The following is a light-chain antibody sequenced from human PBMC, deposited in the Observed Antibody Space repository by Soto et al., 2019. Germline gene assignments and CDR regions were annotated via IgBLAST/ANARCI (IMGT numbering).Light chain of an antibody. V-gene: IGLV1-40*01. Sequence: QSVLTQPPSVSGAPGQTITISCTGSSSNIGADFGVHWYQQLPGAAPKLVIFVNTNRPSGVPDRFSGSKSGTSASLAITGLQAEDGADYYCQSYDRSLSGWVFGTGTKLTVL. J-gene: IGLJ3*02. CDR3: QSYDRSLSGWV. CDR1: SSNIGADFG. CDR2: VNT.